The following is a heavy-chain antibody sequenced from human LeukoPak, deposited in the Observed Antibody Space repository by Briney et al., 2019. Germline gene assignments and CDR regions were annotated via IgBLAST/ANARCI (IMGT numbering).Heavy chain of an antibody. CDR2: IYTSGTT. CDR1: GGSISSGSYY. Sequence: SETLSLTCTVSGGSISSGSYYWSWLRQPAGKGLEWVGRIYTSGTTNYNPSLKSRVTITVDTSKNNFSLKLSSVTAADTAVYYCARYCSSTSCYTGFDPWGQGTLVTVSS. CDR3: ARYCSSTSCYTGFDP. J-gene: IGHJ5*02. D-gene: IGHD2-2*02. V-gene: IGHV4-61*02.